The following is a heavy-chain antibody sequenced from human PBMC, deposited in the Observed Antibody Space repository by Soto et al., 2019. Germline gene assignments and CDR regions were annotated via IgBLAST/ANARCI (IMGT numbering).Heavy chain of an antibody. J-gene: IGHJ4*02. CDR3: AKEGEHSSGWANFDY. CDR2: LWFDGSNK. D-gene: IGHD6-19*01. Sequence: GGSLRLSCAASGFTFSSYGMHWVRQAPGKGLEWVAVLWFDGSNKYYADSVKGRFTISRDNSKNTLYLQMNSLRAEDTAVYYCAKEGEHSSGWANFDYWGQGTLVTVSS. CDR1: GFTFSSYG. V-gene: IGHV3-33*06.